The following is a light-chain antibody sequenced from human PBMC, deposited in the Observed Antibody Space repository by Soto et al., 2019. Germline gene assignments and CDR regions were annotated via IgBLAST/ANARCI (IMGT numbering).Light chain of an antibody. CDR2: DAS. J-gene: IGKJ2*01. CDR3: QQRSNWPPYT. V-gene: IGKV3-11*01. Sequence: EIVLTQSPATLSLSPGERATLSCRASQSVSSYLAWYQHKPGQAPRLLIYDASNRATGIPARFSGSGSGTDFTLTISSLEPEDFAVYYCQQRSNWPPYTFGQGPKLQIK. CDR1: QSVSSY.